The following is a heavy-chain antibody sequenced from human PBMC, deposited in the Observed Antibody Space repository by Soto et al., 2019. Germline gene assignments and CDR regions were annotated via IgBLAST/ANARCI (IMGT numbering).Heavy chain of an antibody. Sequence: QVQLVQSGAEVKKPGSSVKVSCKASGGTFSSYAISWVRQAPGQGLEWMGGIIPIFGTANYAQKFQGRVTITAEESTSTAYMELSSLRSEDTAVYYCARDHCSGGSCYFGTYYWGQGTLVTVSS. D-gene: IGHD2-15*01. CDR3: ARDHCSGGSCYFGTYY. J-gene: IGHJ4*02. CDR2: IIPIFGTA. V-gene: IGHV1-69*01. CDR1: GGTFSSYA.